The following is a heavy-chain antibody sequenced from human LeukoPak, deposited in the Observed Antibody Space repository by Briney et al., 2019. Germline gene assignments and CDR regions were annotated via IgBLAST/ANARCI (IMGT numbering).Heavy chain of an antibody. D-gene: IGHD3-22*01. CDR1: GGSISSYY. V-gene: IGHV4-59*01. J-gene: IGHJ4*02. CDR2: IYYSGST. Sequence: SETLSLTCTVSGGSISSYYWSWIRHPPGKGLEWIGYIYYSGSTNYNPSLKSRVTISVDTSKNQFSLKLSSVTAADTAVYYCARVKKGYYYDSSGYCYFDYWGQGTLVTVSS. CDR3: ARVKKGYYYDSSGYCYFDY.